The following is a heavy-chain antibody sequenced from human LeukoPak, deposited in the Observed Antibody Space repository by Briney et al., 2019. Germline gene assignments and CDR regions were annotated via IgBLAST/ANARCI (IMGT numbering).Heavy chain of an antibody. CDR1: GYTFTSYG. Sequence: ASVKVSCKASGYTFTSYGISWVRQAPGRGLEWMGLITSYDGETNYAQKFQDRVTMTTDAATSTAFLEVRSLTSDDTAVYFCARDPDFGENTWGQGTLVIVSS. J-gene: IGHJ4*02. CDR3: ARDPDFGENT. CDR2: ITSYDGET. V-gene: IGHV1-18*01. D-gene: IGHD4-17*01.